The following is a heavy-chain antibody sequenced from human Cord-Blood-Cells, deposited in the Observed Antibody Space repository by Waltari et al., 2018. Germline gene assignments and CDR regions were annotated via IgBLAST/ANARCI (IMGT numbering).Heavy chain of an antibody. V-gene: IGHV3-23*01. CDR1: GFTFSSHA. CDR3: AKVSLGHDAFDI. D-gene: IGHD7-27*01. J-gene: IGHJ3*02. Sequence: EVQLLESGGGLVQPGGSLRLSCAASGFTFSSHAMSWVRQAPGKGLEWVSAISGSGGSTYYADSVKGRFTISRDNSKNTLYLQMNSLRAEDTAVYYCAKVSLGHDAFDIWGQGTMVTVSS. CDR2: ISGSGGST.